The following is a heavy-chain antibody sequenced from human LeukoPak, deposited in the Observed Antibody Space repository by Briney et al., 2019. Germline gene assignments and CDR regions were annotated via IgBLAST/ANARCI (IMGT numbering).Heavy chain of an antibody. CDR3: ARVSSSWSGGYYYYYMDV. CDR1: GFTFSSYW. Sequence: GGSLRLSCAASGFTFSSYWMSWVRQAPGKGLEWVANIKQDRSEKYYVDPVKGRFTISRDNAKNSLYLQMNSLRAEDTAVYYCARVSSSWSGGYYYYYMDVWGKGTTVTVSS. V-gene: IGHV3-7*01. D-gene: IGHD6-13*01. J-gene: IGHJ6*03. CDR2: IKQDRSEK.